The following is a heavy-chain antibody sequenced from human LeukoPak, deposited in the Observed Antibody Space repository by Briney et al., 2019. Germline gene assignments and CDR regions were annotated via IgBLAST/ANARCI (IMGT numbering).Heavy chain of an antibody. Sequence: SETPSLTCAVYGGSFSGYYWSWIRQPPGKGLEWIGEINHSGSTNYNPSLKSRVTISVDTSKNQFSLKLSSVTAADTAVYYCAREGSSSSGEYNWFDPWGQGTLVTVSS. CDR1: GGSFSGYY. CDR2: INHSGST. V-gene: IGHV4-34*01. CDR3: AREGSSSSGEYNWFDP. D-gene: IGHD6-6*01. J-gene: IGHJ5*02.